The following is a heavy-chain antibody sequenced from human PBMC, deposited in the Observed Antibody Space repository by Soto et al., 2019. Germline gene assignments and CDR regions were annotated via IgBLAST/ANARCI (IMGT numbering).Heavy chain of an antibody. D-gene: IGHD3-3*01. CDR2: ISYDGSNK. J-gene: IGHJ6*02. V-gene: IGHV3-30-3*01. CDR1: GFTFSSYA. CDR3: ERNRNDFWSGYYTGCMDV. Sequence: QVQLVESGGGVVQPGRSLRLSCAASGFTFSSYAMHWVRQAPGKGLEWVAVISYDGSNKYYADSVKGRFTISRDNSKNTLYLQMNSLRAEDTAVYYCERNRNDFWSGYYTGCMDVWGQGPTVTVSS.